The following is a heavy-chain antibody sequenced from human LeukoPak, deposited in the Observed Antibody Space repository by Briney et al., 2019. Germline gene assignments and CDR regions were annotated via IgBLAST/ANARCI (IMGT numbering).Heavy chain of an antibody. J-gene: IGHJ4*02. V-gene: IGHV5-51*01. CDR1: GYSFTSYW. CDR3: ARLITMVRGVIRGFDY. CDR2: IYPGGSNT. Sequence: GESLKISCKGSGYSFTSYWIGWVRQMPGKGLEWMGIIYPGGSNTRYSPSFQGQVTISADKSISTAYLQWSSLKASDTAMYYCARLITMVRGVIRGFDYWGQGTLVTVSS. D-gene: IGHD3-10*01.